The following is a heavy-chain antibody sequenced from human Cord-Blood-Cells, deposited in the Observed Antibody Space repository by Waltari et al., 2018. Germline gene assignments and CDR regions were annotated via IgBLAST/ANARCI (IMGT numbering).Heavy chain of an antibody. CDR2: IWYDGSNK. J-gene: IGHJ6*02. D-gene: IGHD5-18*01. CDR3: ARQRGYSYGFYYYYGMDV. Sequence: QVQLVESGGGVVQPGRSLRLSCAASGFTFSSYGMHWVRQAPGKGLKWVAVIWYDGSNKYYADSGKGRFTISRDNSKNTLYLQMNSLRAEDTAVYYCARQRGYSYGFYYYYGMDVWGQGTTVTVSS. V-gene: IGHV3-33*01. CDR1: GFTFSSYG.